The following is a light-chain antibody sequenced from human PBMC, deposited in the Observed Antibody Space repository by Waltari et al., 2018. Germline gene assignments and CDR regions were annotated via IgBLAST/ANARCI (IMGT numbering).Light chain of an antibody. J-gene: IGKJ4*01. CDR1: QNIDNN. CDR2: GAS. Sequence: VMPQSPAALSVSPAESVTITCKASQNIDNNLAWYQQKPGQSPRLLIYGASTRATGVPARFSGSGSGTEFTLTISSLQSEDCAVFYCQQDNRWPPLTFGGGTKVEIK. V-gene: IGKV3-15*01. CDR3: QQDNRWPPLT.